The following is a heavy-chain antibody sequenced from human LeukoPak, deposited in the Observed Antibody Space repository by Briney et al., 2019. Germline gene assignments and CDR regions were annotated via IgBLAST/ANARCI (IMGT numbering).Heavy chain of an antibody. CDR2: INHRGST. D-gene: IGHD3-10*01. V-gene: IGHV4-34*01. J-gene: IGHJ4*02. CDR3: ARGPGRITMVRGVTHVYYFDY. Sequence: SETLSLTCAVSGGSFSVYYWSWIRQPPGKGLEWSGEINHRGSTNYNPSLKSRVTISVDTSKNQCSLKLSSVTAADTAVYYCARGPGRITMVRGVTHVYYFDYWGQGTLVTVSS. CDR1: GGSFSVYY.